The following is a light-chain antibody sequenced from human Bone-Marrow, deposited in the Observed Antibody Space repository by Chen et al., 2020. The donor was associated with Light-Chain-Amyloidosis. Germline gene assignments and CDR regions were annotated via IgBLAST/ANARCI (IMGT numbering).Light chain of an antibody. CDR3: HQRRSWPLT. J-gene: IGKJ4*01. V-gene: IGKV3-11*01. CDR1: QNIGSW. CDR2: DTS. Sequence: EIVVTQSPATLSLSPGERATLSCRVSQNIGSWLGWYQQRPGQPPRLLISDTSNRAAGIPARFSGSGYGTDVTLTISGLEPEDFAVYYCHQRRSWPLTFGGGTKVEMK.